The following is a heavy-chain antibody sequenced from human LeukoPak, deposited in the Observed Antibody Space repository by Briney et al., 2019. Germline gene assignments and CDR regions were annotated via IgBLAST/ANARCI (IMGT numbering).Heavy chain of an antibody. D-gene: IGHD3-10*01. CDR2: NYYSGST. CDR1: GGSISSYY. J-gene: IGHJ6*02. V-gene: IGHV4-59*01. CDR3: ARRTYYYGSGSYYKAGYYYGMDV. Sequence: SETLSLTCTVSGGSISSYYWSWIRQPPGKGLEWIGYNYYSGSTNYNPSLKSRVTISVDASKNQFSLKLSSVTAADTAVYYCARRTYYYGSGSYYKAGYYYGMDVWGQGTTVTVSS.